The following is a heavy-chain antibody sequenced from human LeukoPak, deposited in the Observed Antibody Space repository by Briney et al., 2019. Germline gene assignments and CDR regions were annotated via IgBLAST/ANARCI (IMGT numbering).Heavy chain of an antibody. D-gene: IGHD3-10*01. CDR2: IRYDGSNK. Sequence: GGSLRLSCAATGFTFSSYGMHWVRQAPGKGLEWVAFIRYDGSNKYYADSEKGRFTISRDNSKNTLHLQMNSLRAEDTAVYYCAKDYYGSFDYWGQGTLVTVSS. CDR3: AKDYYGSFDY. V-gene: IGHV3-30*02. J-gene: IGHJ4*02. CDR1: GFTFSSYG.